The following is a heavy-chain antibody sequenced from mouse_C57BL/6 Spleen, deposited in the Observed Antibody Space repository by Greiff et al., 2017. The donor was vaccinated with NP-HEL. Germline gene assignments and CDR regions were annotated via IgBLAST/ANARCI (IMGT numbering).Heavy chain of an antibody. J-gene: IGHJ4*01. CDR3: ARGLLYYYAMDY. CDR1: GYTFTSYW. CDR2: IDPSDSST. Sequence: QVQLQQPGAELVMPGASVKLSCKASGYTFTSYWMHWVKQRPGQGLEWIGEIDPSDSSTNYNQKFKGKSTLTVDKSSSTAYMQLSSLTSEDSAVYYCARGLLYYYAMDYWGQGTSVTVSS. D-gene: IGHD6-1*01. V-gene: IGHV1-69*01.